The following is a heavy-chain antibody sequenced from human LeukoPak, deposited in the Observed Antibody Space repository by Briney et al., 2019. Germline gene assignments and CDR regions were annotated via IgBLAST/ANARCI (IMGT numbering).Heavy chain of an antibody. CDR2: ISSSGSTI. Sequence: GGSLRLSCAASGFTFSSYEMNWVRQAPGKGLEWVSYISSSGSTIYYADSVKGRFTISRDIAKNSLYLQMNSLRAEDTAVYYCARSLLWFGELLNYFDYWGQGTLVTVSS. CDR1: GFTFSSYE. J-gene: IGHJ4*02. V-gene: IGHV3-48*03. CDR3: ARSLLWFGELLNYFDY. D-gene: IGHD3-10*01.